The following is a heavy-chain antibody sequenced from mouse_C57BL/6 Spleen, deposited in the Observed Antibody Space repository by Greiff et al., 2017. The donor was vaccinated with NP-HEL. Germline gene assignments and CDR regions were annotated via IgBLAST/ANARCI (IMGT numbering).Heavy chain of an antibody. D-gene: IGHD2-5*01. CDR2: IYPGDGDT. V-gene: IGHV1-80*01. CDR1: GYAFSSYW. CDR3: ATYYSNFLGYFDV. Sequence: QVQLKESGAELVKPGASVKISCKASGYAFSSYWMNWVKQRPGKGLEWIGQIYPGDGDTNYNGKFKGKATLTADKSSSTAYMQLSSLTSEDSAVYFCATYYSNFLGYFDVWGTGTTVTVSS. J-gene: IGHJ1*03.